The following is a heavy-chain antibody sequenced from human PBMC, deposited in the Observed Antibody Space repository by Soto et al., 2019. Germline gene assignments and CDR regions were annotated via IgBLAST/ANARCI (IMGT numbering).Heavy chain of an antibody. D-gene: IGHD2-2*01. Sequence: ASVKVSCKASGHTFNNYDINWVRQATGQGLEWMAWMNPNSGNTGYAQKLQGRVTLTRDTSTSTAYMELSGLRSEDTAVYYCARDQEPATLYYDYYYMDVWGKGTTVTVSS. CDR1: GHTFNNYD. J-gene: IGHJ6*03. V-gene: IGHV1-8*01. CDR2: MNPNSGNT. CDR3: ARDQEPATLYYDYYYMDV.